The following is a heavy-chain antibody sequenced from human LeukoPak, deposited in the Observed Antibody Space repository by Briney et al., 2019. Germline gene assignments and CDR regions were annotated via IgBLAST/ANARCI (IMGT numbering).Heavy chain of an antibody. J-gene: IGHJ6*03. D-gene: IGHD6-13*01. CDR1: GFTFSSYW. Sequence: TGGSLRLSCAASGFTFSSYWMSWVRQAPGKGLEWVATIRQDGSEKHHVDPVRGRFTISRDNAKNSLYLLMNNLRVEDTAVYYCVRGCGRSSCPYYLDVWGKGTMVTVSS. CDR2: IRQDGSEK. CDR3: VRGCGRSSCPYYLDV. V-gene: IGHV3-7*01.